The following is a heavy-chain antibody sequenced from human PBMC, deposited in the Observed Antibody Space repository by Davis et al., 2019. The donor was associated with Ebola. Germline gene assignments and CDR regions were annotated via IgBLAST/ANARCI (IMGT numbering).Heavy chain of an antibody. CDR1: GFDFNDYV. CDR3: AKDNYVRDGYSVGLDY. J-gene: IGHJ4*02. D-gene: IGHD5-24*01. Sequence: GESLKISCAASGFDFNDYVLHWVRQAPGKGLEWLSIISYDGSKKYYADSVKGRFTVSRDNSRNTLYLQVNRLRPEDTGVYYCAKDNYVRDGYSVGLDYWGQGTLVTVSS. V-gene: IGHV3-30*18. CDR2: ISYDGSKK.